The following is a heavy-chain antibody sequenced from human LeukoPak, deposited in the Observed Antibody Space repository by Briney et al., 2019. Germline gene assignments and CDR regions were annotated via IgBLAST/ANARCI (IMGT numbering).Heavy chain of an antibody. J-gene: IGHJ5*02. CDR3: AKDAESAELWFDP. CDR2: ISYDGSNK. V-gene: IGHV3-30*18. CDR1: GFTYSSYG. Sequence: PGRSLRLSCAASGFTYSSYGMHWVRQAPGKGLEWVAVISYDGSNKYYADSVKGRFTISRDNSKNTLYLQMNSLRAEDTAVYYCAKDAESAELWFDPWGQGTLVTVSS. D-gene: IGHD1-26*01.